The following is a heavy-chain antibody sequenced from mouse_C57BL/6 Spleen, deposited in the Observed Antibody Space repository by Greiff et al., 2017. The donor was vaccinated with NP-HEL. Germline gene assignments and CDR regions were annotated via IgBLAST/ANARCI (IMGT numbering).Heavy chain of an antibody. D-gene: IGHD4-1*01. Sequence: EVMLVESGGGLVKPGGSLKLSCAASGFTFSSYAMSWVRQTPEKRLEWVATISDGGSYTYYPDNVKGRFTISRDNAKNNLYLQMSHLKSEDTAMYYCARDAPLTGPPYWYFDVWGTGTTVTVSS. CDR3: ARDAPLTGPPYWYFDV. CDR1: GFTFSSYA. J-gene: IGHJ1*03. V-gene: IGHV5-4*01. CDR2: ISDGGSYT.